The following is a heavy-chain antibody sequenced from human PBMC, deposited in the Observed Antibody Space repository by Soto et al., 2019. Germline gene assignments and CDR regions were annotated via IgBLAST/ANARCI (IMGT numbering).Heavy chain of an antibody. CDR2: IYHSGSN. V-gene: IGHV4-4*02. CDR3: ARGIAVRAFDI. J-gene: IGHJ3*02. CDR1: SGSISSSNW. Sequence: QVQLQESGPGLVKPSGTLSLTCAVSSGSISSSNWWSWVRQPPGKGLEWIGEIYHSGSNNYNPSLKSQVTISVDKSKSQFSLKLSSVTAADTAVYYCARGIAVRAFDIWVPVTMVTVSS. D-gene: IGHD6-19*01.